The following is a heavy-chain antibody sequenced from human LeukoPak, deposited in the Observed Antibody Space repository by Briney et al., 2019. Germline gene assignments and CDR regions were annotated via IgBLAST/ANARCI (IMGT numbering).Heavy chain of an antibody. CDR2: IYYSGST. V-gene: IGHV4-39*07. Sequence: SETLSLTCTVSGGSISSSSYYWGWIRQPPGKGLEWIGSIYYSGSTNYNPSLKSRVTISVDTSKNQFSLKLSSVTAADTAVYYCARSPTGTDDYWGQGTLVTVSS. D-gene: IGHD1-1*01. J-gene: IGHJ4*02. CDR1: GGSISSSSYY. CDR3: ARSPTGTDDY.